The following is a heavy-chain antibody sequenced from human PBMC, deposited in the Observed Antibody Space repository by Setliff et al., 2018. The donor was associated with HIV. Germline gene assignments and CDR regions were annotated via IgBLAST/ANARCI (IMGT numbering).Heavy chain of an antibody. CDR3: ARDLAAAGTLGY. CDR1: GYTFTSYG. CDR2: ISAYDGNT. D-gene: IGHD6-13*01. V-gene: IGHV1-18*01. J-gene: IGHJ4*02. Sequence: ASVKVSCKASGYTFTSYGISWVRQAPGQGLEWMGWISAYDGNTNYAQKLQGRVTMTTDTSTSTAYMELRSLRSDDTAVYYCARDLAAAGTLGYWGQGTLVTVPQ.